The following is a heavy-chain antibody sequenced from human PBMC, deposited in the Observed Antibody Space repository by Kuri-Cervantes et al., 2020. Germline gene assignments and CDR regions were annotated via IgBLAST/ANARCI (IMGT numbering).Heavy chain of an antibody. CDR2: IWSDGSHP. J-gene: IGHJ5*02. CDR3: ARIGTGYKFRFDP. Sequence: GGSLRLSCAASGFSFSTYGMHWVRQAPGKGLEWVALIWSDGSHPFYAASVKGRFTISRDNAKNSLYLQMNSLRAEDTAVYYCARIGTGYKFRFDPWGQGTLVTVSS. CDR1: GFSFSTYG. V-gene: IGHV3-33*01. D-gene: IGHD3-9*01.